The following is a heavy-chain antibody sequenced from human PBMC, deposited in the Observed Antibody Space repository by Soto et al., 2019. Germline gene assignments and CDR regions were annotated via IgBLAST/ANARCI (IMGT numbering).Heavy chain of an antibody. Sequence: SETLSLTCAVSGGSISSSNWWSWVRQPPGKGLEWIGEIYHSGSTNYNPSLKSRVTISVDKSKNQFSLKLSSVTAADTAVYYCARDRAMVRGQFDYWGQGTLVTSPQ. CDR2: IYHSGST. CDR1: GGSISSSNW. V-gene: IGHV4-4*02. CDR3: ARDRAMVRGQFDY. D-gene: IGHD3-10*01. J-gene: IGHJ4*02.